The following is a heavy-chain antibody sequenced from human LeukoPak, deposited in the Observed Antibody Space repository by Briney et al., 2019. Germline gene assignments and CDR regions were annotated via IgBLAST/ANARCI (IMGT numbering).Heavy chain of an antibody. CDR1: GFTVSSHY. CDR2: IYISGST. CDR3: AGQEWGYSNGYDY. D-gene: IGHD5-18*01. V-gene: IGHV3-53*01. Sequence: PGGSLRLSCAASGFTVSSHYMSWVRQAPGKGLEWVSVIYISGSTYYADSVKGRFTISRDNSKNTLYLQLNSLRAEDTAVYYCAGQEWGYSNGYDYWGQGTLVTVSS. J-gene: IGHJ4*02.